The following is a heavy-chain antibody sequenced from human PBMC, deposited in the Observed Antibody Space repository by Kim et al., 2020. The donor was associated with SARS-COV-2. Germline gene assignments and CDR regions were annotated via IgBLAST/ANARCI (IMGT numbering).Heavy chain of an antibody. D-gene: IGHD3-10*01. CDR1: GGSISSGDYY. CDR2: IYYSGST. CDR3: ARDSPHPRYNYGSGSYYLDFYYYYMDV. Sequence: SETLSLTCTVSGGSISSGDYYWSWIRQPPGKGLEWIGYIYYSGSTYYNPSLKSRVTISVDTSKNQFSLKLSSVTAADTAVYYCARDSPHPRYNYGSGSYYLDFYYYYMDVWGKGTTVTVSS. V-gene: IGHV4-30-4*01. J-gene: IGHJ6*03.